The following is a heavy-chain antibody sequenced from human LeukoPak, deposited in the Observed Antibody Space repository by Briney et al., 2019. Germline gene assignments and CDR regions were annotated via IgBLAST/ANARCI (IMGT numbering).Heavy chain of an antibody. J-gene: IGHJ4*02. CDR2: ISYDGSNR. CDR3: ALIVY. CDR1: GFIFSSFG. Sequence: GGSLRLSCAASGFIFSSFGMHWVRQAPGKGLEWVAIISYDGSNRYYADSVKGRFTISRDNSNNTLYLQMNSLRAEDTAVYYCALIVYWGQGTLVTVSS. V-gene: IGHV3-30*03.